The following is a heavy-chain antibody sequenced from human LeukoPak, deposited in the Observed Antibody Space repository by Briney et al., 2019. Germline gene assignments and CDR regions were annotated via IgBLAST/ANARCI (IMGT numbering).Heavy chain of an antibody. Sequence: ASVKVSCKASGYTFTRNGISWVRQAPGQGLEWMGWISGYNGNTNYAQKFQGRVTITTDESTSTAYMELSSLRSEDTAVYYCARDRDSGYIDYWGQGTLVTVSS. J-gene: IGHJ4*02. CDR2: ISGYNGNT. D-gene: IGHD6-19*01. CDR1: GYTFTRNG. CDR3: ARDRDSGYIDY. V-gene: IGHV1-18*01.